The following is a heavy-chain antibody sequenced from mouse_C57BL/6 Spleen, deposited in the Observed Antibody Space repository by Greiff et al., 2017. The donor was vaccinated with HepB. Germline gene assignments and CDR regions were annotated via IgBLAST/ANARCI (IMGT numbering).Heavy chain of an antibody. CDR3: ARSYYYGSPWYFDV. D-gene: IGHD1-1*01. Sequence: EVHLVESGGGLVQPGGSLSLSCAASGFTFTDYYMSWVRQPPGKALEWLGFIRNKANGYTTEYSASVKGRFTISRDNSQSILYLQMNALRAEDSATYYCARSYYYGSPWYFDVWGTGTTVTVSS. V-gene: IGHV7-3*01. J-gene: IGHJ1*03. CDR1: GFTFTDYY. CDR2: IRNKANGYTT.